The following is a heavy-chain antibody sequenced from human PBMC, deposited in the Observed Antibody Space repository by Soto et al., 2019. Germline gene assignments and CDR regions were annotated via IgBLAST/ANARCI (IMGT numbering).Heavy chain of an antibody. V-gene: IGHV3-30*18. D-gene: IGHD3-22*01. CDR1: GFTFSSYG. CDR3: AKDDSSGYYPGGRDY. J-gene: IGHJ4*02. CDR2: ISYDGSNK. Sequence: TGGSLRLSCAASGFTFSSYGMHWVRQAPGKGLEWVAVISYDGSNKYYADSVKGRFTISRDNSKNTLYLQMNSLRAEDTAVYYCAKDDSSGYYPGGRDYWGQGTLVTVS.